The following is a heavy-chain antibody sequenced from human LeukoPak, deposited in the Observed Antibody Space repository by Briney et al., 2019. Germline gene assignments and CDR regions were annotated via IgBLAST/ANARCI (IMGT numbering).Heavy chain of an antibody. Sequence: SVKVSCKASGGTFSSYAISWVRQAPGQGLEWMGGIIPIFGTANYAQKFQGRVTITADESTSTAYMELSSLRSEDTAVYYCARDQMRDGEVIISDYWGQGTLVTVSS. CDR3: ARDQMRDGEVIISDY. CDR2: IIPIFGTA. J-gene: IGHJ4*02. V-gene: IGHV1-69*13. D-gene: IGHD3-3*01. CDR1: GGTFSSYA.